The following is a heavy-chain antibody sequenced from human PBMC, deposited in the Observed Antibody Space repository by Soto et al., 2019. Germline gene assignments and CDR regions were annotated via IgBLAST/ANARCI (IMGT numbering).Heavy chain of an antibody. CDR3: ASGGNWFDP. Sequence: SEPLSLPSNVPGGSISSYYWTWVRQSPQKGLEWIGYMYYNGNINYNPSLKSRVTITIDTSKNQISLTLNSVAAAVTAVDYCASGGNWFDPWGKGVLVTVSS. CDR2: MYYNGNI. D-gene: IGHD3-16*01. J-gene: IGHJ5*02. CDR1: GGSISSYY. V-gene: IGHV4-59*01.